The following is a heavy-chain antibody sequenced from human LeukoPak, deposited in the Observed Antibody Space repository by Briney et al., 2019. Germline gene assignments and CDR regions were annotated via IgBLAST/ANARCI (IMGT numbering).Heavy chain of an antibody. Sequence: ASVKVSCEASGYTFTSYGISWVRQAPGQGLEWMGWISAYNGNTNYAQKLQGRVTMTTDTSTSTAYMELRSLRPDDTAVYYCARGGRYYCSSTSCYGDAFDIWGQGTMVTVSS. CDR1: GYTFTSYG. V-gene: IGHV1-18*01. CDR2: ISAYNGNT. CDR3: ARGGRYYCSSTSCYGDAFDI. D-gene: IGHD2-2*01. J-gene: IGHJ3*02.